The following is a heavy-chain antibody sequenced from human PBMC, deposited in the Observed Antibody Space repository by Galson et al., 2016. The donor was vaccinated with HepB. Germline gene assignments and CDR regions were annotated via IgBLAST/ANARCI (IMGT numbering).Heavy chain of an antibody. Sequence: SVKVSCKASGYTFTNNYVHWVRQAPGQGLEWMAMINPSGGSAIYAQRFQGRVTMTRDTSTSTVYWVLSSLRSDDTAVYYCASADVETMSGVVIPNYYFDYWGQGTLVTVSS. CDR1: GYTFTNNY. V-gene: IGHV1-46*01. CDR3: ASADVETMSGVVIPNYYFDY. D-gene: IGHD3-3*01. J-gene: IGHJ4*02. CDR2: INPSGGSA.